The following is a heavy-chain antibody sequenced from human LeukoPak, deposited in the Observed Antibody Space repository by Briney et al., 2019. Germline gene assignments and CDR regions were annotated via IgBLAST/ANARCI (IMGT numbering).Heavy chain of an antibody. CDR3: ARGGSSGWNHFCY. D-gene: IGHD6-19*01. J-gene: IGHJ4*02. V-gene: IGHV1-2*02. Sequence: ASVKVSCKASGYTFTGYYMHWVRQAPGQGLEWMGWINPNSGDTNYAQKFQGRVTMTRDTSISTAYMELRSLRSDDTAVYSCARGGSSGWNHFCYWGQGTLVTVSS. CDR1: GYTFTGYY. CDR2: INPNSGDT.